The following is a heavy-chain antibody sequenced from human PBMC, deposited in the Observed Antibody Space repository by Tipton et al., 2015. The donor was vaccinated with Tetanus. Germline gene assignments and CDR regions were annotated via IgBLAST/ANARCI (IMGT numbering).Heavy chain of an antibody. CDR1: GYSFTSYW. CDR2: IYPGDSDT. Sequence: QLVQSGAEVKKPGESLKISCKGSGYSFTSYWIGWVRQMPGKGLEWMGIIYPGDSDTRYSPPFQGQVTISADKSISTAYLQWSSLKASDTAMYYCARGSYYYDFWSGEFDYWGQGTLVTVSS. D-gene: IGHD3-3*01. J-gene: IGHJ4*02. CDR3: ARGSYYYDFWSGEFDY. V-gene: IGHV5-51*01.